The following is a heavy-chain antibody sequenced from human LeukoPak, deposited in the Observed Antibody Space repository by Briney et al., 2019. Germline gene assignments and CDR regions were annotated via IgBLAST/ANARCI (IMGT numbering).Heavy chain of an antibody. CDR1: GYTFTGYY. CDR3: ARAPLDIVATILDYYYYYMDV. CDR2: INPNSGGT. D-gene: IGHD5-12*01. V-gene: IGHV1-2*06. J-gene: IGHJ6*03. Sequence: GASVKVSCKASGYTFTGYYMHWVRQAPGQGLEWMGRINPNSGGTNYAQKFQGRVTMTRDTSISTAYMELSRLRSDDTAVYYCARAPLDIVATILDYYYYYMDVWGKGTTVTVSS.